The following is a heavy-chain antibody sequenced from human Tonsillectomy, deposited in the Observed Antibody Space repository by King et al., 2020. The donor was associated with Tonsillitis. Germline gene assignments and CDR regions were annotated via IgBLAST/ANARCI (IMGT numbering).Heavy chain of an antibody. CDR3: TRDYDYVWGGDAFDI. V-gene: IGHV3-49*05. CDR1: GFTFGDYA. Sequence: VQLVESGGGLVKPGRSLRLSCTASGFTFGDYAMSWFRQAPGKGLEWVGFIRSKAYGGTTEYAASVKGRFTISRDDSKSIAYLQMNSLKTEDTAVYYCTRDYDYVWGGDAFDIWGQGTMVTVSS. CDR2: IRSKAYGGTT. D-gene: IGHD3-16*01. J-gene: IGHJ3*02.